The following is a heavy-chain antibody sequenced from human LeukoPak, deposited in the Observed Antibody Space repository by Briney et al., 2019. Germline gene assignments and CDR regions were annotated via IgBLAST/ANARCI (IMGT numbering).Heavy chain of an antibody. CDR1: GGSISGYY. CDR2: IYYSGNT. Sequence: PSETLSLTCTVSGGSISGYYWTWIRQPPGKGLEWIGYIYYSGNTNCNPSLKSRVTISVDTSKNQFSLKLSSVTAADTAVYYCARVQMDFWSGYYYNWLDPWGQGTLVTVSS. V-gene: IGHV4-59*01. J-gene: IGHJ5*02. CDR3: ARVQMDFWSGYYYNWLDP. D-gene: IGHD3-3*01.